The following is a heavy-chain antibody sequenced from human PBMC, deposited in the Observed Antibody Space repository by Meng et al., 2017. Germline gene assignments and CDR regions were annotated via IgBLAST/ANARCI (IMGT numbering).Heavy chain of an antibody. CDR3: ASLTGWFDP. Sequence: QVQVVTLVAGGRNPGSSVKVSCKASGGTFSSYAISWGRQAPGQGLEWMGGINPIFGTANYAQKLQGRVTITADKSTSTAYMELSSLRSEDTAVYYCASLTGWFDPWGQGTLVTVSS. CDR2: INPIFGTA. J-gene: IGHJ5*02. D-gene: IGHD3-10*01. V-gene: IGHV1-69*06. CDR1: GGTFSSYA.